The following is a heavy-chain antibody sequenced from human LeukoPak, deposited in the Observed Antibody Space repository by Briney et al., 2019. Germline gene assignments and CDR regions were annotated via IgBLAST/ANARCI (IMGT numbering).Heavy chain of an antibody. CDR2: ISYDGSNK. D-gene: IGHD3-10*01. CDR1: GYTFNSYG. Sequence: PGRSLRLSCAASGYTFNSYGMHRVRQAPGKGLEWVAVISYDGSNKYYADSVKGRFTISRDNSKNTLYLQMNSLRAEDTAVYYCANPIWFGNYWGQGTLVTVSS. J-gene: IGHJ4*02. V-gene: IGHV3-30*18. CDR3: ANPIWFGNY.